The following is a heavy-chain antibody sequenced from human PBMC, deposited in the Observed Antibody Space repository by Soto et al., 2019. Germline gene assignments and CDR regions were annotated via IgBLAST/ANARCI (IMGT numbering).Heavy chain of an antibody. D-gene: IGHD4-17*01. CDR1: GFTFNNYA. V-gene: IGHV3-23*01. CDR2: ISGGGSRK. Sequence: EVQLLESGGGLVQPGGSLRLSCAASGFTFNNYAMSWVRQAPGKGLEWVSAISGGGSRKYYTDSVKGRFTISRDNSKXTLXXXXXSLRAEDTAVYYCAKDSNEDGDPDEFDYWGQGTLVTVSS. J-gene: IGHJ4*02. CDR3: AKDSNEDGDPDEFDY.